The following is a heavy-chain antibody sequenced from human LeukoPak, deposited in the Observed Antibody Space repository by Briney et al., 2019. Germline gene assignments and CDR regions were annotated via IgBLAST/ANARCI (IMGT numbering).Heavy chain of an antibody. Sequence: ASVTVSCTASGYTFPSYFMHWVRQAPGQGLEWMGIINPTGGSTTYAQKFQGRVTMTRNTSTSTVYMELSSLRSDDTAVYYCARDDIAVAGPDAFDIWGQGTMVTVSS. CDR2: INPTGGST. V-gene: IGHV1-46*01. CDR3: ARDDIAVAGPDAFDI. J-gene: IGHJ3*02. D-gene: IGHD6-19*01. CDR1: GYTFPSYF.